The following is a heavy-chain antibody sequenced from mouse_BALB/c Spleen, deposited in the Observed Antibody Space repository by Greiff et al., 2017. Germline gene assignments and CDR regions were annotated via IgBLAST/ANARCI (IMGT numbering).Heavy chain of an antibody. CDR1: GYSITSDYA. Sequence: EVKLEESGPGLVKPSQSLSLTCTVTGYSITSDYAWTWIRQFPGNKLEWMGYISYSGSTSYNPSLKSRISITRDTSKNQFFLQLNSVTTEDTATYYCARSAGNYPAWFAYWGQGTLVTVSA. CDR2: ISYSGST. CDR3: ARSAGNYPAWFAY. V-gene: IGHV3-2*02. D-gene: IGHD2-1*01. J-gene: IGHJ3*01.